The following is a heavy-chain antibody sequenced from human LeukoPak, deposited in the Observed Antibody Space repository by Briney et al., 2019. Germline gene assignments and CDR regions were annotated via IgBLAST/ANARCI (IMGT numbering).Heavy chain of an antibody. CDR3: ARLANSSPSVGY. J-gene: IGHJ4*02. Sequence: SETLSLTCAVYGGSFSGYYWSWIRQPPGKGLEWIGEINHSGSTNYNPSLKSRVTISVDTSKNQFSLKLSSVTAADTAVYYCARLANSSPSVGYWGQGTLVTVSS. CDR1: GGSFSGYY. D-gene: IGHD6-13*01. CDR2: INHSGST. V-gene: IGHV4-34*01.